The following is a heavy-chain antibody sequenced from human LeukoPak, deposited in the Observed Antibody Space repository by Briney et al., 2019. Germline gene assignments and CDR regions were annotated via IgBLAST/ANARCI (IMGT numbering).Heavy chain of an antibody. CDR2: IGGSGGDT. CDR1: GFTFSSYA. Sequence: GRSLRLSCAASGFTFSSYAMSWVRQAPGKGLEWVAGIGGSGGDTYYADSVRGRFTISTDNSKNTLYLQMNSLRAEDSAAYYSARDLRYCTTAACYYSGMDVWGQGTTVTVSS. V-gene: IGHV3-23*01. J-gene: IGHJ6*02. CDR3: ARDLRYCTTAACYYSGMDV. D-gene: IGHD2-8*01.